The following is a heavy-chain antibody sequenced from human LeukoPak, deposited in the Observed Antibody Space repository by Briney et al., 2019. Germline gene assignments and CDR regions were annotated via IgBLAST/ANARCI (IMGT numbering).Heavy chain of an antibody. V-gene: IGHV4-39*07. CDR1: Y. D-gene: IGHD6-13*01. Sequence: YWIGWVRQMPGKGLEWIGSIYYSGSTYYTPSLKSRVTISVDTSKNQFSLKLSSVTAADTAVYYCARLTSSWYQDWYFDLWGRGTLVTVSS. CDR2: IYYSGST. J-gene: IGHJ2*01. CDR3: ARLTSSWYQDWYFDL.